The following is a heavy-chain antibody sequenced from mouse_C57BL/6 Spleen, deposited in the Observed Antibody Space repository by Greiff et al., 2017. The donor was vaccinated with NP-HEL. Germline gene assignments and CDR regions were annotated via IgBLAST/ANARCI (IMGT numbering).Heavy chain of an antibody. CDR1: GFTFSDYG. CDR3: ARVTTVVATWDYYAMDY. J-gene: IGHJ4*01. V-gene: IGHV5-17*01. CDR2: ISSGSSTI. D-gene: IGHD1-1*01. Sequence: EVHLVESGGGLVKPGGSLKLSCAASGFTFSDYGMHWVRQAPEKGLEWVAYISSGSSTIYYADTVKGRFTISSDNAKNTLCLQMTSLRSEDTAKYYCARVTTVVATWDYYAMDYWGQGTSVTVSS.